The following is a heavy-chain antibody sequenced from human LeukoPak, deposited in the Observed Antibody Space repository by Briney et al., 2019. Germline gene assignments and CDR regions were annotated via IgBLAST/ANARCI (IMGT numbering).Heavy chain of an antibody. D-gene: IGHD3-10*01. CDR3: ASALSISGLTFSDY. CDR2: ISSSGSTI. V-gene: IGHV3-48*03. J-gene: IGHJ4*02. CDR1: GLTFSSYE. Sequence: PGGSLRLSCAASGLTFSSYEMNWVRQAPGKGLEWVSYISSSGSTIYYADSVKGRFTISRDNAKNSLYLQMNSLRAEDTAVYYFASALSISGLTFSDYWGQGTLVTVSS.